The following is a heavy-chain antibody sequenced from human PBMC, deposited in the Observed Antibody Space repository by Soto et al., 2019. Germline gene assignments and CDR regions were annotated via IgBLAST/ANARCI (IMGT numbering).Heavy chain of an antibody. Sequence: SETLSLTCTVSGGSDSSGSYYWSWIRQPPGKGLEWIGYIYYSGSTNYNPSLKSRVTISVDTSKNQFSLKLSSVTAADTAVYYCARVTDYDFWSGYYYYFDYWGQGTLVTVSS. D-gene: IGHD3-3*01. CDR3: ARVTDYDFWSGYYYYFDY. J-gene: IGHJ4*02. CDR2: IYYSGST. CDR1: GGSDSSGSYY. V-gene: IGHV4-61*01.